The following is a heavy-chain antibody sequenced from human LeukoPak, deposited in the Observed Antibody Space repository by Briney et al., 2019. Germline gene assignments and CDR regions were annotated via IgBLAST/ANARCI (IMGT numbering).Heavy chain of an antibody. D-gene: IGHD2-2*01. CDR1: AGSISGSY. Sequence: SETLSLTCTVSAGSISGSYWSWIRQPPGKGLGWIGYMYYSGSANYNPSLKSRVTISVDSSKNHFSLKLSSVTAADTAVYYCARRYCSSTSCPFDYWGQGTLVTVSS. J-gene: IGHJ4*02. CDR2: MYYSGSA. V-gene: IGHV4-59*01. CDR3: ARRYCSSTSCPFDY.